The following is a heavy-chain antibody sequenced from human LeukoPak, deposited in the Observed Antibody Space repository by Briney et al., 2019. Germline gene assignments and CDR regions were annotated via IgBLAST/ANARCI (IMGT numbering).Heavy chain of an antibody. D-gene: IGHD1-26*01. J-gene: IGHJ4*02. Sequence: PSETLSLTCTVSGGSISSSTHYWGWIRQPPGKGLEWIGSIYYSGSTYYNPSLKSRVTISVDTSKNQFSLKLSSVTAADTAVYYCARQGWVGRFSEYWGQGTLVTVSS. CDR2: IYYSGST. CDR1: GGSISSSTHY. V-gene: IGHV4-39*01. CDR3: ARQGWVGRFSEY.